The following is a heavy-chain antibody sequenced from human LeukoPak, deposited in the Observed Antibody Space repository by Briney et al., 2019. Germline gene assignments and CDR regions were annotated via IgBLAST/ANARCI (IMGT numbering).Heavy chain of an antibody. V-gene: IGHV4-34*01. CDR1: GFTFSDYY. CDR2: INHSGST. J-gene: IGHJ4*02. CDR3: ARGTSSSYDV. Sequence: GSLRLSCAASGFTFSDYYMSWIRQPPGKGLEWFGEINHSGSTNYNPSLKSRVTISVDTSKNQFSLKLSSVTAADTAVYYCARGTSSSYDVWGQGTLVTVSS. D-gene: IGHD6-13*01.